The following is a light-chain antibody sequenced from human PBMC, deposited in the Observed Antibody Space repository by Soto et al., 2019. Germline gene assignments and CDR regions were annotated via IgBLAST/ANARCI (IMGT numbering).Light chain of an antibody. Sequence: QSALTQPASVSGSPGQSITISCTGTTSDVGAFNYVSWYQQRPGKAPKFLIYDVNNRPSGVSNRFFGSKSGNTASLTISGLQAEDEADYYCSSYSSRSVIFGGGTKVTVL. V-gene: IGLV2-14*01. CDR1: TSDVGAFNY. J-gene: IGLJ2*01. CDR2: DVN. CDR3: SSYSSRSVI.